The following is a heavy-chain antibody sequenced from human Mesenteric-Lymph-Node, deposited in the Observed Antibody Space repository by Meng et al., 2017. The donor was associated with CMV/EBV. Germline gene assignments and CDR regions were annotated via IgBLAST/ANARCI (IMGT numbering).Heavy chain of an antibody. CDR3: TSAGRDGYNTFDY. CDR2: ISSKPYGGTT. Sequence: GESLKISCTTSGFTFGDYAMSWVRQAPGKGLKWVGFISSKPYGGTTEFAASVKGRFTISRDDSKSIAYLQMNSLKIEDTAVYYCTSAGRDGYNTFDYWGQGTLVTVSS. CDR1: GFTFGDYA. J-gene: IGHJ4*02. V-gene: IGHV3-49*04. D-gene: IGHD5-24*01.